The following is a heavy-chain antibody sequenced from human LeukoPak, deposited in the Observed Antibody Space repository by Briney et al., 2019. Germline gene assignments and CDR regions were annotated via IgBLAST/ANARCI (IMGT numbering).Heavy chain of an antibody. V-gene: IGHV3-30*04. CDR3: ATYYGDYVSYYYGMDV. D-gene: IGHD4-17*01. CDR2: ISYDGSNK. J-gene: IGHJ6*04. Sequence: PGGSLRLSCAASGFTFSSYAMSWVRQAPGKGLEWVAVISYDGSNKYYADSVKGRFTISRDNSKNTLYLQMNSLRAEDTAVYYCATYYGDYVSYYYGMDVWGKGTTVTVSS. CDR1: GFTFSSYA.